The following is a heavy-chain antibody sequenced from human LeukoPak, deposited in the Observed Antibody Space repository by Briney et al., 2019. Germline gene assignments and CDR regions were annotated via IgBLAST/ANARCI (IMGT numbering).Heavy chain of an antibody. J-gene: IGHJ3*01. V-gene: IGHV3-30-3*01. D-gene: IGHD2-21*02. CDR3: ARAGGLPS. CDR2: ISYDGSNK. Sequence: GRSLRLSCAASGFTFSSYAMHWVRQAPGKGLEWVAVISYDGSNKYYADSVKGRFTISRDNSKNTLYLQMNSLRAEDTAVYYCARAGGLPSWGQGTMATVSS. CDR1: GFTFSSYA.